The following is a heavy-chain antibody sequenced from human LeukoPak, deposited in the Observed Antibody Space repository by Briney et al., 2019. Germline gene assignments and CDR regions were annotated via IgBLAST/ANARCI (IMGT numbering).Heavy chain of an antibody. CDR2: ISGSGIST. Sequence: PGGSLRLSCAASGFTFISYAMSWVRQAPGKGLEWVSTISGSGISTSYADSVKGRFTISRDNSKNTLYLQVNSLRAEDTAVYYRAMAFIGSGWTLDYWGQGTLVTVSS. D-gene: IGHD6-19*01. CDR1: GFTFISYA. V-gene: IGHV3-23*01. J-gene: IGHJ4*02. CDR3: AMAFIGSGWTLDY.